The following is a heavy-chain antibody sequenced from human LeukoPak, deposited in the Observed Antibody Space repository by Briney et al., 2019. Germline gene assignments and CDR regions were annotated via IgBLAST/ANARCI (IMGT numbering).Heavy chain of an antibody. J-gene: IGHJ4*02. CDR3: TKATTRRVPAATIDS. CDR2: ITWHGRST. Sequence: GGSLRLSCAASGFIFDNFSMFWVRQVPGKGLEWVSSITWHGRSTAYADSVRGRFTISRDNAKYSLYLQMNSLRPEDTAFYYCTKATTRRVPAATIDSWGQGTLVTVSS. D-gene: IGHD6-13*01. V-gene: IGHV3-9*01. CDR1: GFIFDNFS.